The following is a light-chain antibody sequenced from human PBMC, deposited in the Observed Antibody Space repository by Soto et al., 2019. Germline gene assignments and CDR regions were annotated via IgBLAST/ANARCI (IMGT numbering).Light chain of an antibody. CDR3: AAWDDSLSVHYV. CDR2: RNN. Sequence: QSVLTQPPSASGTPGQRVTLSCSGSSSNIGSNYVYWYQQLPGTAPKLLIYRNNQRPSGVPDRFSGSKSGTSASLAISGLRSEDEADYYCAAWDDSLSVHYVFGTGTKLTVL. J-gene: IGLJ1*01. CDR1: SSNIGSNY. V-gene: IGLV1-47*01.